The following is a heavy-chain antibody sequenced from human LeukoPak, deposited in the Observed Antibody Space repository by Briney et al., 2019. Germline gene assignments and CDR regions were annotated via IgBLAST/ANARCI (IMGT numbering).Heavy chain of an antibody. CDR2: ISSNGGST. V-gene: IGHV3-23*01. CDR3: AKHYGSGTYYYYFDY. J-gene: IGHJ4*02. D-gene: IGHD3-10*01. Sequence: GGCLRLSCAASGFTFSSYAMSWVRRAPGKGLEWVSAISSNGGSTFYADSVKGQFTISRDNSQNTLYLQMNSLRAEDTAIYYCAKHYGSGTYYYYFDYWGQGTLVTVSS. CDR1: GFTFSSYA.